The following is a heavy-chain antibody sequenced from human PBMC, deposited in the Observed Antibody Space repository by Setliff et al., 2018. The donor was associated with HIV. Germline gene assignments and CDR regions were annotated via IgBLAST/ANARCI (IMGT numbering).Heavy chain of an antibody. Sequence: SLRLSCAASGFTFSRYAMHWVRQAPGKGLEWVAVISIYDGSEKYYADSVKGRFTISRDNSKNVLYLEMNSLRAEDTAIYYCARDVTVRLSVEYYFDYWGQGTLVTVSS. CDR2: ISIYDGSEK. V-gene: IGHV3-30*04. J-gene: IGHJ4*02. D-gene: IGHD2-15*01. CDR1: GFTFSRYA. CDR3: ARDVTVRLSVEYYFDY.